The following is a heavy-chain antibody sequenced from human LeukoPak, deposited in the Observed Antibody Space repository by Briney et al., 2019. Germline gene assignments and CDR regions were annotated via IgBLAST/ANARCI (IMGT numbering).Heavy chain of an antibody. D-gene: IGHD3-3*01. Sequence: GGSLRLSCAASGFTFSSYAMHWVRQAPGKGLEYVSAISSNGGSTYYANSVKGRFTISRDNSKNTLYLQMGSLRAEDMSVYYCARAGDFWSGYYTGYEIDYRGQGTLVTVSS. CDR2: ISSNGGST. V-gene: IGHV3-64*01. J-gene: IGHJ4*02. CDR3: ARAGDFWSGYYTGYEIDY. CDR1: GFTFSSYA.